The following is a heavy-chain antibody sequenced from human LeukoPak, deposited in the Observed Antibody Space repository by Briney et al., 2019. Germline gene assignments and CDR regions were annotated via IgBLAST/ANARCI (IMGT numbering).Heavy chain of an antibody. CDR3: TRRDCGGGSCYLDY. CDR1: GFTFSGSA. J-gene: IGHJ4*02. CDR2: IRSKANSYAT. V-gene: IGHV3-73*01. Sequence: GGSLRLACAASGFTFSGSAMHWVRQASGKGLEWVGRIRSKANSYATAYAASVKGRFTISRDDSKDMAYLQMNSLKTEDTAVYYCTRRDCGGGSCYLDYWGQGTLVTVSS. D-gene: IGHD2-15*01.